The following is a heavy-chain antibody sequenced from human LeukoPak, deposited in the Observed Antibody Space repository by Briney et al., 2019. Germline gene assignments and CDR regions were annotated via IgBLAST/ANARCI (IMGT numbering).Heavy chain of an antibody. V-gene: IGHV3-49*03. CDR3: TRDRIMTDF. D-gene: IGHD2-15*01. Sequence: GGSLRLSCTASGFTFGDYSMTWFRQAPGKGLEWVSFIRNKASGGTTEHAASVRGRFTTSRDDSRSIAYLQMNSLKTEDTALYYCTRDRIMTDFWGQGTLVTVSS. J-gene: IGHJ4*02. CDR1: GFTFGDYS. CDR2: IRNKASGGTT.